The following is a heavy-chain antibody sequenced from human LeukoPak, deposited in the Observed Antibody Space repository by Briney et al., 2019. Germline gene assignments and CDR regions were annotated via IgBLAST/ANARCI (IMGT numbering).Heavy chain of an antibody. CDR2: MNPNSGNT. CDR3: ARGRSGYCSSTSCSNYYYYYMDV. V-gene: IGHV1-8*01. Sequence: GAPVKVSCKASGYTFTSYDINWVRQATGQGLEWMGWMNPNSGNTGYAQKFQGRVTMTRNTSISTAYMELSSLRSEDTAVYYCARGRSGYCSSTSCSNYYYYYMDVWGKGTTVTVSS. CDR1: GYTFTSYD. J-gene: IGHJ6*03. D-gene: IGHD2-2*01.